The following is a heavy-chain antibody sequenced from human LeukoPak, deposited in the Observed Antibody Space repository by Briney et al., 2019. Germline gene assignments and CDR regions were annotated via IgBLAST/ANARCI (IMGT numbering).Heavy chain of an antibody. CDR1: GYTFTGYY. CDR3: AREIVVVPAAEGD. CDR2: INPNSGGT. D-gene: IGHD2-2*01. J-gene: IGHJ4*02. Sequence: ASMKVSCKASGYTFTGYYMHWVRQAPGQGLEWMGWINPNSGGTNYAQKFQGRVTMTRDTSISTAYMELSRLRSDDTAVYYCAREIVVVPAAEGDWGQGTLVTVSS. V-gene: IGHV1-2*02.